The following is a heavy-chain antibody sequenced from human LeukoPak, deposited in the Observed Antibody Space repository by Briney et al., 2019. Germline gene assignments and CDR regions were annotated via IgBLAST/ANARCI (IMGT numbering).Heavy chain of an antibody. D-gene: IGHD3-10*01. CDR1: GDSISSYY. Sequence: KASETLSLTCSVSGDSISSYYWSWVRQPAGKGLEWIGRIHPSGSTNYSPSLKSRVTLSVDTSKNQFSLKLSSVTAADTAVYYCAGSGGLSNQGAVFDYWGQGTLVTVSS. CDR2: IHPSGST. V-gene: IGHV4-4*07. J-gene: IGHJ4*02. CDR3: AGSGGLSNQGAVFDY.